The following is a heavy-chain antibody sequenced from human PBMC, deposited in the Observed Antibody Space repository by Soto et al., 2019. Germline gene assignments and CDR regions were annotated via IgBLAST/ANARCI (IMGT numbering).Heavy chain of an antibody. CDR3: ARGEAGTGHYYYYGMDV. CDR1: GYSFTSYW. J-gene: IGHJ6*02. V-gene: IGHV5-51*01. CDR2: IYPGDSDT. D-gene: IGHD6-19*01. Sequence: GESLKISCKGSGYSFTSYWIGWVRQMPGKGLEWMGIIYPGDSDTRYSPSFQGQVTISADKSISTAYLQWSSLKASDTAMYYCARGEAGTGHYYYYGMDVWGQGTTVTVSS.